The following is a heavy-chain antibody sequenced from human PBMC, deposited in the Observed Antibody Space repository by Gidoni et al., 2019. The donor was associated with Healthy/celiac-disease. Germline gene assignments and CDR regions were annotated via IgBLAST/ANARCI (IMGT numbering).Heavy chain of an antibody. V-gene: IGHV3-66*01. D-gene: IGHD3-10*01. J-gene: IGHJ4*02. CDR2: IYSGGST. CDR3: ARERDGAFGY. CDR1: GFTVSSNY. Sequence: VQLVESGGGLVQPGGSLRLSCCAPGFTVSSNYMSWVRQAPGKGLEWVSVIYSGGSTYYADSVKGRFTISRDNSKNTLYLQMNSLRAEDTAVYYCARERDGAFGYWGQGTLVTVSS.